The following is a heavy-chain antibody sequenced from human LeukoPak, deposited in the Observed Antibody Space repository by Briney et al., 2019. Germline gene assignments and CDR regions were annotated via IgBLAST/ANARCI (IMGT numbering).Heavy chain of an antibody. D-gene: IGHD2-2*01. Sequence: GGSLRLSCAASGFTFSSHWMSWVRQAPGKGLEWVANIKQDGSEIYYVGSVKGRFTISRDNAKNSLYLQMNTLRAEDTAVYYCARGASCFDYWGQGTLVTVSS. CDR1: GFTFSSHW. CDR3: ARGASCFDY. CDR2: IKQDGSEI. J-gene: IGHJ4*02. V-gene: IGHV3-7*01.